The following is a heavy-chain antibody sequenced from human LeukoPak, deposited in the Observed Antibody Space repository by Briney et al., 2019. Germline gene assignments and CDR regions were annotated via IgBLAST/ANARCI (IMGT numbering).Heavy chain of an antibody. D-gene: IGHD3-22*01. Sequence: GGSLGLSCVVSGVTFSQSWMHWVRQVPGKGLVWVSLISSDGSITSYADSVKGRFTISRDNAKNTVYLQMNSLRVEDTAVYYCARRVGSSESSYYFDYWGQGTLVTVSS. V-gene: IGHV3-74*01. J-gene: IGHJ4*02. CDR2: ISSDGSIT. CDR1: GVTFSQSW. CDR3: ARRVGSSESSYYFDY.